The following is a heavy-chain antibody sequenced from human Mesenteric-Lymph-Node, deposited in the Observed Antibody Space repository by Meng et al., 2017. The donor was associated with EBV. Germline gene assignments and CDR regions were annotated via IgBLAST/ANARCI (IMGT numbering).Heavy chain of an antibody. V-gene: IGHV1-18*01. J-gene: IGHJ5*02. CDR3: ARMGCSSTSCYVGWFDP. CDR2: ISAYNGNT. D-gene: IGHD2-2*01. Sequence: QVQLVQSGAEVKKPGASVKVSCKASGYTFANYGFSWVRQAPGQGLEWMGWISAYNGNTRYAQNFQGRVTMTTDTSTSAAYMELRSLRSDDTAVYYCARMGCSSTSCYVGWFDPWSQGTLVTVSS. CDR1: GYTFANYG.